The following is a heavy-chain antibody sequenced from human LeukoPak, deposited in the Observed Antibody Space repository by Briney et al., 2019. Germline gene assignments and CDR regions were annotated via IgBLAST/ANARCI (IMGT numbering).Heavy chain of an antibody. V-gene: IGHV3-53*01. J-gene: IGHJ4*02. CDR1: GFPVSSNH. D-gene: IGHD6-13*01. CDR2: IFGGGKT. Sequence: GGSLRLSCAASGFPVSSNHMGWVRQAPGKGLEWVSVIFGGGKTSYAGSVQGRVTLSRDNSKNTLYLQMIRLRVEDTAVYYCAAWRCSSWFDYWGQGTLVTVSS. CDR3: AAWRCSSWFDY.